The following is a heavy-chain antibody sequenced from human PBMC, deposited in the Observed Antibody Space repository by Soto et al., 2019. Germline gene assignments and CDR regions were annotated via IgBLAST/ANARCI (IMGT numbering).Heavy chain of an antibody. CDR2: IRSKANSYAT. Sequence: EVQLVESGGGLVQPGGSLKLSCAASGFTFSGSAMHWVRQASGKGLEWVGRIRSKANSYATAYAASVKGRFTISRDDSNNTAYLQMNSLKTEDTAVYYCTRAFRWLRQNWYFDLWGRGTLVTVSS. D-gene: IGHD5-12*01. CDR1: GFTFSGSA. V-gene: IGHV3-73*02. CDR3: TRAFRWLRQNWYFDL. J-gene: IGHJ2*01.